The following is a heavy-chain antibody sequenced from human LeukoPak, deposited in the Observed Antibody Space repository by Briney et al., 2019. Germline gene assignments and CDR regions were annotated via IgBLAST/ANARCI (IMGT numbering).Heavy chain of an antibody. CDR1: GITLSNYG. V-gene: IGHV3-23*01. J-gene: IGHJ4*02. D-gene: IGHD3-22*01. Sequence: GGSLRLSCAVSGITLSNYGMSWVRQAPGKGLEWVAGISDRGSRTSYADSVKGRFTISTDHPKNTLYLQMNSLRAEDTAVYFCAKRGVVIRVILVGFHKEAYYFDSWGQGALVTVSS. CDR3: AKRGVVIRVILVGFHKEAYYFDS. CDR2: ISDRGSRT.